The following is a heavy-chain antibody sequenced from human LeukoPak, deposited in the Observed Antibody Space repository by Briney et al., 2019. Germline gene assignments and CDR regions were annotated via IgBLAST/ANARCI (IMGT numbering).Heavy chain of an antibody. CDR1: GYTFTSYA. J-gene: IGHJ4*02. V-gene: IGHV7-4-1*02. CDR3: AREAVREGATDFDY. D-gene: IGHD1-26*01. Sequence: GASVKVSCKASGYTFTSYAMSWVRQAPGQGLEWMGWINTNTGNPTYAQGFTGRFVFSLDTSVSTAYLQISSLKAEDTAVYYCAREAVREGATDFDYWGQGTLVTVSS. CDR2: INTNTGNP.